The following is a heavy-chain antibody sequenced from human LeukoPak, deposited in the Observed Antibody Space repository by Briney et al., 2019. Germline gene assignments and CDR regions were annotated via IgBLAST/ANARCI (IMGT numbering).Heavy chain of an antibody. CDR2: IKQDGTEK. D-gene: IGHD3-16*01. Sequence: GGSLRLSCAASGFTFTTYWMSWVRQAPGKGLEWVANIKQDGTEKYYVDSVKGRFTISRDNAKNSLYLQMNSLRVEDTAVYYCAKDRSKGSYGDDFDFWGQGTLVTVSS. CDR3: AKDRSKGSYGDDFDF. V-gene: IGHV3-7*01. CDR1: GFTFTTYW. J-gene: IGHJ4*02.